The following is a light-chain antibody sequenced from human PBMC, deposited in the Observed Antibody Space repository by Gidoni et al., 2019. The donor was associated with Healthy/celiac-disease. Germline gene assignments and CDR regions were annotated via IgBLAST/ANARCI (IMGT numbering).Light chain of an antibody. V-gene: IGKV3-15*01. CDR1: QSVSSN. J-gene: IGKJ4*01. CDR3: QQYNYWPPLT. CDR2: GAS. Sequence: EIVMTQSPATLSVSPGERANLSRRASQSVSSNLAWYQQNPGQAPSLLIYGASAWGSGIPARSSGSGSGTEFTLTISSLQSEDVAVYYCQQYNYWPPLTFGGGTKVEIK.